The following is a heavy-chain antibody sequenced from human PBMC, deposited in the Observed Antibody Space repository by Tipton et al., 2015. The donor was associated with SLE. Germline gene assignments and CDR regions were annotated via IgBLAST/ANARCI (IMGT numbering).Heavy chain of an antibody. J-gene: IGHJ4*02. D-gene: IGHD3-10*01. CDR2: VSSSSSYI. CDR1: GFTFSSYS. CDR3: AKGPYERLPNVRGVLPFDY. V-gene: IGHV3-21*01. Sequence: GSLRLSCAASGFTFSSYSMNWVRQAPGKGLEWVASVSSSSSYIYYADSVKGRFTISRDNSKNTLYLQMNSLRAEDTAIYYCAKGPYERLPNVRGVLPFDYWGQGTLVTVSS.